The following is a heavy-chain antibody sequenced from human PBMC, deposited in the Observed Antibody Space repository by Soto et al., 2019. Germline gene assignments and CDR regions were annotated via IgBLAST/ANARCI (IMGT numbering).Heavy chain of an antibody. CDR2: IKSKAEGETK. V-gene: IGHV3-15*01. Sequence: GGSLRLSCAASGFTFSHAWMSWVRQAPGKGLEWVGRIKSKAEGETKDYAAPVRGRFTISRDDSKDTLYLQMNSLRIEDTPSFYCCVGTRRDKYSIYGYW. D-gene: IGHD4-4*01. CDR3: CVGTRRDKYSIYGYW. J-gene: IGHJ2*01. CDR1: GFTFSHAW.